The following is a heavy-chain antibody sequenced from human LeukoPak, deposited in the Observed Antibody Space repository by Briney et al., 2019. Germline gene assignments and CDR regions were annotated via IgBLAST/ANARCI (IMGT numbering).Heavy chain of an antibody. CDR2: IYPGDSDT. CDR1: GYSFTSYW. V-gene: IGHV5-51*01. J-gene: IGHJ4*02. D-gene: IGHD5-18*01. Sequence: GESLKISCKGSGYSFTSYWIGWVRQMPGKGLEWMGIIYPGDSDTRYSPSFQGQVTISADKSISTAYLQWSSLKASATAMYHRAETITSYGYSDYWGQGTLVTVSS. CDR3: AETITSYGYSDY.